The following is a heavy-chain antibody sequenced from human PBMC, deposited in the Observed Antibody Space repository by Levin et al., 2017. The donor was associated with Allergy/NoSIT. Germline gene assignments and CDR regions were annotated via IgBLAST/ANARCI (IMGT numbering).Heavy chain of an antibody. V-gene: IGHV1-58*02. CDR1: GFTFTSSA. Sequence: GASVKVSCKASGFTFTSSAMQWVRQARGQRLEWIGWIVVGSGNTNYAQKFQERVTITRDMSTSTAYMELSSLRSEDTAVYYCAADNFGSGWLGHWGQGTLVTVSS. J-gene: IGHJ4*02. D-gene: IGHD6-19*01. CDR3: AADNFGSGWLGH. CDR2: IVVGSGNT.